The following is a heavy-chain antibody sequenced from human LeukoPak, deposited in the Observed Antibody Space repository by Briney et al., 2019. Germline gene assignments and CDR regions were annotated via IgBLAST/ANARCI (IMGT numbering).Heavy chain of an antibody. CDR2: IIPIFGTA. CDR1: GGTFSSYA. D-gene: IGHD1-26*01. CDR3: ARLSFRVGATPLI. Sequence: GASVKVSCKASGGTFSSYAISWVRQAPGQGLEWMGGIIPIFGTANYAQKFQGRVTITADESTSTAYMELSSLRSEDTAVYYCARLSFRVGATPLIWGQGTLVTVSS. V-gene: IGHV1-69*01. J-gene: IGHJ4*02.